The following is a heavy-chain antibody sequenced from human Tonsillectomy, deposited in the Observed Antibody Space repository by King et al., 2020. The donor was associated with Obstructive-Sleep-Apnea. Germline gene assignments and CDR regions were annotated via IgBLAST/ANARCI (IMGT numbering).Heavy chain of an antibody. D-gene: IGHD3-10*01. V-gene: IGHV3-30-3*01. CDR2: ISYDGGDK. Sequence: VQLVESGGGVVQPGRSLRLSCAASGFTFSTYAIHWVRQAPGKGLEWVAVISYDGGDKYYADSVKGRFTISRDTSKNTLYLQMNSLRAEDTAVYYCARVVLLWFGELFGGFDIWGQGTMVTVSS. J-gene: IGHJ3*02. CDR1: GFTFSTYA. CDR3: ARVVLLWFGELFGGFDI.